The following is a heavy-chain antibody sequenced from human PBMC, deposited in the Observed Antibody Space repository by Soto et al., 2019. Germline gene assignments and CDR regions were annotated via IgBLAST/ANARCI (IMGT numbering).Heavy chain of an antibody. Sequence: QVQLVQSGAEVKKPESSVKVSCKASGGTFSRYTISWVRQAPGQGLEWMGRIIPVLDIPNYAQNFQGRVTITADKSTSTAYTELSSLRSDDTAVYYCASHFTGVLVLGASPPGGDNYGWDVWGQGTTVTVSS. D-gene: IGHD2-15*01. J-gene: IGHJ6*02. CDR3: ASHFTGVLVLGASPPGGDNYGWDV. V-gene: IGHV1-69*02. CDR2: IIPVLDIP. CDR1: GGTFSRYT.